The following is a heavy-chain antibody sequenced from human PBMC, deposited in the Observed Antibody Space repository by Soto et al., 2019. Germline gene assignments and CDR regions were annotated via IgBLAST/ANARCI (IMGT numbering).Heavy chain of an antibody. D-gene: IGHD2-21*01. CDR1: GFTFNSYG. J-gene: IGHJ4*02. CDR2: ISYDGSDK. CDR3: AKVRGQWTIPAY. V-gene: IGHV3-30*18. Sequence: QVQLVESGGGVVQPGRSLRLSCAASGFTFNSYGMHWVRQGTGKGLEWVALISYDGSDKYYPDSVKGRFTISRDNSKNTLYLQMTSLRPEDTAVYYCAKVRGQWTIPAYWGQGTLVTVSS.